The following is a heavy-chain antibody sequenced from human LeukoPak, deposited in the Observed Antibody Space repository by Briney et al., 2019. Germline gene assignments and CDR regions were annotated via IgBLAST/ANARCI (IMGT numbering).Heavy chain of an antibody. Sequence: SETLSLTCTVSGGSISSGDYYWSWIRQPPGKGLEWIGYIYYSGSTYYNPSLKSRVTISVDTSKNQFSLKLSSVTAADTAVYYCARVRDYYDSSGSHGEAFDIWGQGTMVTVSS. CDR3: ARVRDYYDSSGSHGEAFDI. J-gene: IGHJ3*02. D-gene: IGHD3-22*01. V-gene: IGHV4-30-4*08. CDR2: IYYSGST. CDR1: GGSISSGDYY.